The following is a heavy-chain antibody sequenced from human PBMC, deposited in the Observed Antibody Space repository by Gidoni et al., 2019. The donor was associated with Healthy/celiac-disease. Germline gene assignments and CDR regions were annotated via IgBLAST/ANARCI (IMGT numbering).Heavy chain of an antibody. CDR3: AKDHPEWEGKDYGMDV. D-gene: IGHD1-26*01. V-gene: IGHV3-23*04. J-gene: IGHJ6*02. CDR2: ISGSGGST. CDR1: GFTFISYA. Sequence: EVQLVESGGGLVQPGGSLRLSCAASGFTFISYAMRWVRQDPGKGLEWVSAISGSGGSTYYADSVKGRFTISRDNSKNTLYLQMNSLRAEDTAVYYCAKDHPEWEGKDYGMDVWGQGTTVTVSS.